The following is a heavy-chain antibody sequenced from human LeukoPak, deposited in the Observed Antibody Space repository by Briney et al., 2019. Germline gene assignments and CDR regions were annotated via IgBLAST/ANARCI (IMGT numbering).Heavy chain of an antibody. CDR3: ARDHAFSYYYMDV. J-gene: IGHJ6*03. CDR1: GFIFSSYW. V-gene: IGHV3-7*01. CDR2: INQDGSEK. Sequence: GGSLRLSCAASGFIFSSYWMSWVRQAPGKGLEWVANINQDGSEKYYVDSVKGRFTISRDSAKNSLFLQMNSLRADDTAVYYCARDHAFSYYYMDVWGKGTTVTVSS. D-gene: IGHD3-3*01.